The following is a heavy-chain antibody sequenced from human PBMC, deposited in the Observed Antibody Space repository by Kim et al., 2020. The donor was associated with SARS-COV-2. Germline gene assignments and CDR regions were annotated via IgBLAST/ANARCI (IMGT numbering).Heavy chain of an antibody. CDR1: GYSFTSYW. CDR2: IDPSDSYT. CDR3: ASEPMVRGVYNWFDP. Sequence: GESLKISCKGSGYSFTSYWISWVRQMPGKGLEWMGRIDPSDSYTNYSPSFQGHVTISADKSISTAYLQWSSLKASDTAMYYCASEPMVRGVYNWFDPWGQGTLVTVSS. J-gene: IGHJ5*02. D-gene: IGHD3-10*01. V-gene: IGHV5-10-1*01.